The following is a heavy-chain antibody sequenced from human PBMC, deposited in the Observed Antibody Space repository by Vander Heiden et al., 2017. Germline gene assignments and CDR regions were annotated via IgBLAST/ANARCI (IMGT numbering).Heavy chain of an antibody. V-gene: IGHV3-23*01. Sequence: FPFSTYAIGWVRQAPGKRLEWVSSMSGSGGSTYYADSVKGRFTISRDNSKNTLYLQMNSLRAEDTAVYYCAKDRWFGESHNRFDSWGQGTLVTVSP. D-gene: IGHD3-10*01. CDR1: FPFSTYA. CDR3: AKDRWFGESHNRFDS. CDR2: MSGSGGST. J-gene: IGHJ4*02.